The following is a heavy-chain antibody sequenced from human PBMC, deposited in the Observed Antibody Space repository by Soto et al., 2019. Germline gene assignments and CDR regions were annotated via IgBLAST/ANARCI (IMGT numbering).Heavy chain of an antibody. D-gene: IGHD6-13*01. CDR1: GFTFSSYA. V-gene: IGHV3-23*01. Sequence: EVQLLESGGDLVQPGGSLRLSCAASGFTFSSYAMNWVRQAPRKGLEWVSSISASGSRTYYADSVKGRFTISRDSSKNTLYLQMNGLRAEDTAVYYCVKDASSNYSSSWYRYWGQGTLVTVSS. CDR3: VKDASSNYSSSWYRY. J-gene: IGHJ1*01. CDR2: ISASGSRT.